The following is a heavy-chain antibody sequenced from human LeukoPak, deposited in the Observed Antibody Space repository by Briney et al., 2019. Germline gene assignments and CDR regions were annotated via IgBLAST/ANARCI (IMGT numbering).Heavy chain of an antibody. V-gene: IGHV3-15*01. Sequence: GGSLRLSCAASGFTFSSYAMSWVRQAPGKGLERVGRIKSKTDGGTIDYAAPVKGRFTISRDDSKNTLYLQMNSLKTEDTAVYYCATEGYCSGGNCYSFDYWGQGTLVTVSS. J-gene: IGHJ4*02. D-gene: IGHD2-15*01. CDR3: ATEGYCSGGNCYSFDY. CDR2: IKSKTDGGTI. CDR1: GFTFSSYA.